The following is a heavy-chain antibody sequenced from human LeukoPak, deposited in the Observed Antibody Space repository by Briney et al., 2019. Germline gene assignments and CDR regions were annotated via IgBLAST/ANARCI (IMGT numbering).Heavy chain of an antibody. D-gene: IGHD3-10*01. CDR1: GGSISSYY. CDR2: IYTSGST. CDR3: ARSPRGFGELYFDY. Sequence: SETLSLTCTVSGGSISSYYWSWIRQPAGKGLEWIGRIYTSGSTNYNPSLKSRVTISVDTSKNQFSLKLSSVTAADTAVYYCARSPRGFGELYFDYWGQGTLVTVSS. J-gene: IGHJ4*02. V-gene: IGHV4-4*07.